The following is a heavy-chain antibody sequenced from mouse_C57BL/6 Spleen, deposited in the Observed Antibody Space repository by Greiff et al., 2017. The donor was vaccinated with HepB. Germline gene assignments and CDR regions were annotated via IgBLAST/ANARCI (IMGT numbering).Heavy chain of an antibody. CDR1: GYTFTDYN. CDR2: INPNNGGT. Sequence: EVQLQQSGPELVKPGASVKMSCKASGYTFTDYNMHWVKQSHGKSLEWIGYINPNNGGTSYNQKFKGKATLTVNKSSSPANMELRSLTSEDSAVYYCARRDGYYGYFDVWGTGTTVTVSS. V-gene: IGHV1-22*01. CDR3: ARRDGYYGYFDV. J-gene: IGHJ1*03. D-gene: IGHD2-3*01.